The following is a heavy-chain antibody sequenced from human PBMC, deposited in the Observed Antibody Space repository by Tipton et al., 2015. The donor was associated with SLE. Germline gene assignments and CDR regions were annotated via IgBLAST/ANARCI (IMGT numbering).Heavy chain of an antibody. CDR2: VYHTGST. J-gene: IGHJ4*02. D-gene: IGHD6-6*01. CDR3: ARHGEGSSSSFDFGY. V-gene: IGHV4-4*02. Sequence: SWVRQPPGKGLEWIGRVYHTGSTNYNPSLKSRVTISMDKSNNEFSLKLTSVTAADTAVYYCARHGEGSSSSFDFGYWGQGTLVTVSS.